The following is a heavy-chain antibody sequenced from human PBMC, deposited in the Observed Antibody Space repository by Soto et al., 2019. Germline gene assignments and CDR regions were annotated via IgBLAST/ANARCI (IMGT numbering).Heavy chain of an antibody. J-gene: IGHJ4*02. Sequence: EVQLVESGGGLVQPGGSLRLSCSASGFTFSSYAMHWVRQAPGKGLEYVSAISSNGGSTYYADSVKGRFTISRDNSKNTLYLQMSSLRAKDTAVYYCVQDGGAAAGSYFDYWGQGTLVTVSS. CDR3: VQDGGAAAGSYFDY. CDR1: GFTFSSYA. V-gene: IGHV3-64D*06. CDR2: ISSNGGST. D-gene: IGHD6-13*01.